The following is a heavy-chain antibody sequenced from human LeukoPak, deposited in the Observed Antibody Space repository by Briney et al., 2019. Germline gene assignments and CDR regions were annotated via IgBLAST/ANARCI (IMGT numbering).Heavy chain of an antibody. CDR1: GFTFSIYL. V-gene: IGHV3-7*01. J-gene: IGHJ4*02. Sequence: GGSLRLSCAASGFTFSIYLMSWVRQAPGKGLEWVANIKQDGSEKYYVDSVKGRFTISRDNAKNSLYLQMNSLRAEDTAVYYCARRFVAYSYDSSGYSPVYYFDYWGQGTLVTVSS. D-gene: IGHD3-22*01. CDR3: ARRFVAYSYDSSGYSPVYYFDY. CDR2: IKQDGSEK.